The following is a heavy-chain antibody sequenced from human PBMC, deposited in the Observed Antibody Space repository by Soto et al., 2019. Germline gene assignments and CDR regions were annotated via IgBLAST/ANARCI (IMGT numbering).Heavy chain of an antibody. CDR3: ATREGLTDPFEI. CDR2: IYHSGST. V-gene: IGHV4-4*02. Sequence: SETLSLTCAISGGSISSSQWWGWVRQSPGRGLEWIGEIYHSGSTNYNPSLYSRVTVSLDKSKNQFSLKLTSVTAADTAIYYCATREGLTDPFEISAQGTMFTVSS. D-gene: IGHD1-26*01. J-gene: IGHJ3*02. CDR1: GGSISSSQW.